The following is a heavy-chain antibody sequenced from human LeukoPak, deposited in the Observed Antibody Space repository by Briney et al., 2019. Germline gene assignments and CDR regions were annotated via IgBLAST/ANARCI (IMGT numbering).Heavy chain of an antibody. J-gene: IGHJ5*02. D-gene: IGHD6-13*01. V-gene: IGHV7-4-1*02. CDR3: ARSPLAAAGTVYWFDP. Sequence: ASVKVSCKASGYTFTSYAMNWVRQAPGQGLECMGWINTNTGNPTYAQGFTGRFVFSFDTSVSTAYLQISSLKAEDTAVYYCARSPLAAAGTVYWFDPWGQGTLVTVSS. CDR1: GYTFTSYA. CDR2: INTNTGNP.